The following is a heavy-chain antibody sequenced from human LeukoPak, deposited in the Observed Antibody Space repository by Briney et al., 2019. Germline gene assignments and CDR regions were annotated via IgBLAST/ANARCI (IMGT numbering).Heavy chain of an antibody. CDR2: IIPIFGTA. V-gene: IGHV1-69*13. CDR3: ARDPIVVVPAASDYYYYGMDV. D-gene: IGHD2-2*01. Sequence: GASVKVSCKASGGTFSSYAISWVRQAPGQGLEWMGGIIPIFGTANYAQKFQGRVTITADESTSTAYMELSSLRSEDTAVYYCARDPIVVVPAASDYYYYGMDVWGQGTTVTVSS. CDR1: GGTFSSYA. J-gene: IGHJ6*02.